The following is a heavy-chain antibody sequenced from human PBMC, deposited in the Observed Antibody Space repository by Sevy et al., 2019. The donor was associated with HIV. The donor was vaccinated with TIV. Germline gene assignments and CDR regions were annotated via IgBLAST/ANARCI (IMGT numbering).Heavy chain of an antibody. CDR2: LSGNGGST. J-gene: IGHJ3*02. CDR3: AKDRIWELGDAFDI. CDR1: GFTFSSYA. D-gene: IGHD1-7*01. V-gene: IGHV3-23*01. Sequence: GGSLRLSCAASGFTFSSYAMSWVRQAPGKGLELVSDLSGNGGSTNYADSVKGRFALSRDNSKNTLYLQMNNLRAEDTAIYFCAKDRIWELGDAFDIWGQGTMVTVSS.